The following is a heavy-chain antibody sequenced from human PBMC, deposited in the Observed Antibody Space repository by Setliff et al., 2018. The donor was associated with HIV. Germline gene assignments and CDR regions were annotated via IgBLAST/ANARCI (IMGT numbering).Heavy chain of an antibody. CDR2: IYYSGST. V-gene: IGHV4-59*11. Sequence: SETLSLTCTVSGGSISSHYWSWIRQPPGKGLEWIGSIYYSGSTNHNPSLKSRVTISVDTSKNQFSLKLSSVTAADTAVYYCAREGTYYYDSCGPFDPWGQGTLVTVSS. CDR1: GGSISSHY. CDR3: AREGTYYYDSCGPFDP. J-gene: IGHJ5*02. D-gene: IGHD3-22*01.